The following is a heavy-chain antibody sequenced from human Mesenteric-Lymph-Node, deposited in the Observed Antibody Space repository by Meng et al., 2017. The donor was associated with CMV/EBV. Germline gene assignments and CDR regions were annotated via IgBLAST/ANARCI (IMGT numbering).Heavy chain of an antibody. CDR1: GGSFSGYY. D-gene: IGHD3-16*02. Sequence: SETLSLTCAVYGGSFSGYYWSWIRQPPGKGPEWIGEINHSGSTNYNPSLKSRVTISVDTSKNQFSLNLSSVTAADTAVYYCARVYTPGSYRPWDYWGQGTLVTVSS. V-gene: IGHV4-34*01. J-gene: IGHJ4*02. CDR3: ARVYTPGSYRPWDY. CDR2: INHSGST.